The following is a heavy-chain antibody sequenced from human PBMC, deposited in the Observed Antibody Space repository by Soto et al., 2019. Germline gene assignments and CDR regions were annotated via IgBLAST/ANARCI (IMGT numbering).Heavy chain of an antibody. Sequence: PGGSLRLSCAASGFTFSSYGMHWVRQAPGKGLEWVAVIWYDGSNKYYADSVKGRFTISRDNSKNTLYLQMNSLRAEDTAVYYCARETKTSSSSFHFDYWGQGTLVTVSS. CDR2: IWYDGSNK. CDR1: GFTFSSYG. J-gene: IGHJ4*02. D-gene: IGHD6-6*01. CDR3: ARETKTSSSSFHFDY. V-gene: IGHV3-33*01.